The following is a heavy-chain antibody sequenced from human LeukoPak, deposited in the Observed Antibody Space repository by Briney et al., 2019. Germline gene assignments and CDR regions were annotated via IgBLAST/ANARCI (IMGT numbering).Heavy chain of an antibody. J-gene: IGHJ4*02. CDR3: ARGRAAAD. CDR1: GYTFTYND. CDR2: MNPGTANT. Sequence: ASVKVSCKASGYTFTYNDVNWVQQATGQGLEWMGWMNPGTANTGYAQKSQGRLAMTADTSINTAYMELSGLTSEDTAVYYCARGRAAADWGQGTLVTVSS. V-gene: IGHV1-8*01. D-gene: IGHD2-15*01.